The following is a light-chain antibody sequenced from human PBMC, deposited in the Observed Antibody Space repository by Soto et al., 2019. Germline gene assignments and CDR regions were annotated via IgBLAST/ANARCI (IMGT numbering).Light chain of an antibody. CDR1: SSNIGSNY. J-gene: IGLJ1*01. CDR3: SSYTISNTLPFV. V-gene: IGLV1-47*01. CDR2: RNN. Sequence: QSVLTQPPSASGTPGQRVTISCSGSSSNIGSNYVYWYQQLPGTAPKLLIYRNNQRPSGVPDRFSGSKSGTSASLAISGLRGEDEADYYCSSYTISNTLPFVFGTGTKLTVL.